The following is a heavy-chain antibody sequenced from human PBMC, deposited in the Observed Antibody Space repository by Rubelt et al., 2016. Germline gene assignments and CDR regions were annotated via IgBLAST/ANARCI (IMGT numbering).Heavy chain of an antibody. J-gene: IGHJ4*02. CDR1: GGSISSSSYY. CDR3: ARGRVGSVSGIDY. D-gene: IGHD1-26*01. CDR2: IYSGGST. Sequence: QLQLQESGPGLVKPSETLSLTCTVSGGSISSSSYYWGWIRQPPGKGLEWVSVIYSGGSTYYADSVQGRFTISRDKSKNTLYLKMNSLRAEDTAVYYCARGRVGSVSGIDYWGQGTLVTVSS. V-gene: IGHV4-39*07.